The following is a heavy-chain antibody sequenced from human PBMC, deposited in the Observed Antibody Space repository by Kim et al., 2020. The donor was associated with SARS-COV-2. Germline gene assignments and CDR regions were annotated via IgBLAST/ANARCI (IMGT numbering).Heavy chain of an antibody. D-gene: IGHD6-13*01. V-gene: IGHV4-34*01. CDR2: INHSGST. J-gene: IGHJ4*02. Sequence: SETLSLTCAVYGGSFSGYYWSWIRQPPGKGLEWIGEINHSGSTNYNPSLKSRVTISVDTSKNQFSLKLSSVTAADTAVYYCARYSSSWYYFDYWGQGTLVTVSS. CDR3: ARYSSSWYYFDY. CDR1: GGSFSGYY.